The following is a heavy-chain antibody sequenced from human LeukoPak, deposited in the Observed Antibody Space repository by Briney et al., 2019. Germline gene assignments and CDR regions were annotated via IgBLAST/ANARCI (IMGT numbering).Heavy chain of an antibody. V-gene: IGHV3-21*01. CDR1: GFXFSSYS. J-gene: IGHJ4*02. D-gene: IGHD2-2*01. Sequence: GGSLRLSCAASGFXFSSYSINWVRQAPGKGLEWVSSISSSNNYIYYADSVKGRFTISRDNAKNSLYLQMNSLRAEDTAVYYCARDRCSTTCCYVTYWGQGILVTVSS. CDR3: ARDRCSTTCCYVTY. CDR2: ISSSNNYI.